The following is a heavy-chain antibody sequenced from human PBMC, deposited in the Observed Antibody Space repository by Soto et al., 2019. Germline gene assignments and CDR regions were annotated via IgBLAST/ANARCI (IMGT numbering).Heavy chain of an antibody. CDR2: ISAYNGNT. CDR3: ARRQGYYDFWSGYYTGNWFDP. J-gene: IGHJ5*02. CDR1: GYTFTSYG. V-gene: IGHV1-18*04. Sequence: ASVKVSCKASGYTFTSYGISWVRQAPGQGLEWMGWISAYNGNTNYAQKLQGRVTMTTDTSTSTAYMELRSLRSDDTAVYYCARRQGYYDFWSGYYTGNWFDPWGQGTLVTVSS. D-gene: IGHD3-3*01.